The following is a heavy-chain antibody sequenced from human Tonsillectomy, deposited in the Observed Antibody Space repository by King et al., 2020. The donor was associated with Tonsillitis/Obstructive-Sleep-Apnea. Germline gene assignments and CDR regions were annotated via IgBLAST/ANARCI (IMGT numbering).Heavy chain of an antibody. J-gene: IGHJ2*01. D-gene: IGHD2-2*01. V-gene: IGHV4-4*02. Sequence: QLQESGPGLVKPSGTLSLTCAVSGGSISSSNWWSWVRQPPGKGLEWIGEIYHSGSTNYNPSLKIPVTISVDKSKNQFSLKLSSVTAADTAVYYCARDRMGRYCSSTSCHRGYFDLWGRGTLVTVSS. CDR1: GGSISSSNW. CDR2: IYHSGST. CDR3: ARDRMGRYCSSTSCHRGYFDL.